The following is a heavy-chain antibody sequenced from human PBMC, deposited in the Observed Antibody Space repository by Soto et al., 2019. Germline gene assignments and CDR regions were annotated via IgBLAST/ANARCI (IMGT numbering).Heavy chain of an antibody. Sequence: ETLSLTCTVSGGSISSSNYYWGWIRQPPGKGLEWIGSIYYSGSTYYNPSLKSRVTISVDTSKNQFSLKLSSVTAADTAMYYCARGGYCSGASCAYMGHYYYYGMDVWGQGTTVTVSS. J-gene: IGHJ6*02. D-gene: IGHD2-15*01. CDR2: IYYSGST. CDR3: ARGGYCSGASCAYMGHYYYYGMDV. CDR1: GGSISSSNYY. V-gene: IGHV4-39*01.